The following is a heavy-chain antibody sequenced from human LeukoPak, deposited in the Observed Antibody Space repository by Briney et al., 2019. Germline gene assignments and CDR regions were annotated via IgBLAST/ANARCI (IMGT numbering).Heavy chain of an antibody. CDR1: GGSISSSSYY. D-gene: IGHD3-3*01. Sequence: SETLSLTCTVSGGSISSSSYYWGWIRQPPGKGLEWIGSIYYSGSTYYNPSLKSRVTISVDTSKNQFSLKLSSVTTADTAVYYCARGRGAGFLESRRGANWFDPWGQGTLVTVSS. CDR3: ARGRGAGFLESRRGANWFDP. V-gene: IGHV4-39*07. CDR2: IYYSGST. J-gene: IGHJ5*02.